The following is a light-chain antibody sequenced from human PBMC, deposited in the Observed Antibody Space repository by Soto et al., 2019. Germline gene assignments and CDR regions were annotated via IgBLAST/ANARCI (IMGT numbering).Light chain of an antibody. J-gene: IGKJ5*01. CDR1: QSVTTNY. CDR2: GAS. Sequence: EIVLTQSPGSLSLSPGERATLSCRASQSVTTNYLAWYQQKPGPDPRLLIYGASSGATGIPDRFSGRGSGTDFTLTISRLEPDDFAVYYCQEYGSSPVTFGQGTRLDI. V-gene: IGKV3-20*01. CDR3: QEYGSSPVT.